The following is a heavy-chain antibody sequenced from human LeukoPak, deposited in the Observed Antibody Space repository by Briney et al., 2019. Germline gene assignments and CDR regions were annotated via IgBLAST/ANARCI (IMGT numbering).Heavy chain of an antibody. CDR1: GYTFTSYG. J-gene: IGHJ6*03. Sequence: GASVKVSCKASGYTFTSYGISWVRQAPGQGLEWMGWISAYNGNTNYAQKLQGRVTMTTDTSTSTAYMELRSLRSDDTAVYYCARGADRERPYDFWSGYHYYYYYYMDVWGKGTTVTVSS. V-gene: IGHV1-18*01. CDR2: ISAYNGNT. D-gene: IGHD3-3*01. CDR3: ARGADRERPYDFWSGYHYYYYYYMDV.